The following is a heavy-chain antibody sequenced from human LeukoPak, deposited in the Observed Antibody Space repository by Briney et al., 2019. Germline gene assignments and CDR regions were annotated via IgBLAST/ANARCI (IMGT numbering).Heavy chain of an antibody. J-gene: IGHJ4*02. CDR3: ARHGSYCFDS. D-gene: IGHD3-10*01. CDR1: GGSFSISY. Sequence: SETLSLTCGVSGGSFSISYWSWIRQPPGKGLEWIGQIYHSGGANYNPSLRSRVTISIDTSKNQLSLRLSSVTAADTAVYYCARHGSYCFDSWGQGTLVTVSS. V-gene: IGHV4-34*01. CDR2: IYHSGGA.